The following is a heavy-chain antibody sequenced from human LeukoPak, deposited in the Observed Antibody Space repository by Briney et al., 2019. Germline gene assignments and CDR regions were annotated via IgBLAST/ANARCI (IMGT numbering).Heavy chain of an antibody. D-gene: IGHD2-15*01. CDR2: LYHSGGP. CDR1: GDSITSGYY. J-gene: IGHJ5*02. CDR3: SREGGVAAKIDP. Sequence: SETLSLTCTVTGDSITSGYYWGWIRQFPGKGLEWIGSLYHSGGPHYNPSLKSRVTISVDTTKNQFSLKLRSVTAADTAMYYCSREGGVAAKIDPWGQGTLVTVSS. V-gene: IGHV4-38-2*02.